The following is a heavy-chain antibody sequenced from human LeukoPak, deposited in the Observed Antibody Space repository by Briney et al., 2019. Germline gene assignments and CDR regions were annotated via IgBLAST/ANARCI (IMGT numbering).Heavy chain of an antibody. CDR1: GFTFSSYS. Sequence: GGSLRLSCAASGFTFSSYSMNWVRQAPGKGLEWVSSISSSSSYIYYADSVKGRFTISRDNAKNSLYLQMNSLRAEDTAVYYCARVRKEGSGYYPWDCYFDYWGQGTLVTVSS. CDR3: ARVRKEGSGYYPWDCYFDY. CDR2: ISSSSSYI. D-gene: IGHD3-22*01. V-gene: IGHV3-21*01. J-gene: IGHJ4*02.